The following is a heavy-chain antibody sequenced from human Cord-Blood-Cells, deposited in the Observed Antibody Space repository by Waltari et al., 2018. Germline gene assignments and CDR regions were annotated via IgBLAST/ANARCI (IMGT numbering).Heavy chain of an antibody. CDR2: IFSNDEK. V-gene: IGHV2-26*01. Sequence: QVTLKESGPVLVKPTEPLTLPCTVSGFSLSNARQGVSWIRPPPGKALEWLAHIFSNDEKPYSTSLKSRLTISKDTSKSQVVLTMTNMDTVDTATYYCARIGYSGYDQGFDYWGQGTLVTVSS. J-gene: IGHJ4*02. D-gene: IGHD5-12*01. CDR3: ARIGYSGYDQGFDY. CDR1: GFSLSNARQG.